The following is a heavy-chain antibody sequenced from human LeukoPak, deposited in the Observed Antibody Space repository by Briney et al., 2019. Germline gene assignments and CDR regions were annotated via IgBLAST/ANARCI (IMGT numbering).Heavy chain of an antibody. Sequence: GGSLRPSCAASGFTFSSYAMSWVRQAPGKGLEWVSAISGSGGSTYYADSVKGRFTISRDNSKNTLYLQMNSLRAEDTAVYYCAKIGYSTLYYFDYWGQGTLVTVSS. CDR1: GFTFSSYA. V-gene: IGHV3-23*01. D-gene: IGHD6-13*01. CDR3: AKIGYSTLYYFDY. J-gene: IGHJ4*02. CDR2: ISGSGGST.